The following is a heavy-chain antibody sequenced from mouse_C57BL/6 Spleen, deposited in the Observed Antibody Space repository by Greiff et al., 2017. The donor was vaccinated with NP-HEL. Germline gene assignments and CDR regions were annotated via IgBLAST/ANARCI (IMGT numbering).Heavy chain of an antibody. CDR1: GFTFSDYG. Sequence: EVQVVESGGGLVKPGGSLKLSCAASGFTFSDYGMHWVRQAPEKGLEWVAYISSGSSTIYYADTVKGRFTISRDNAKNTLFLQMTSLRSEDTAMYYCARKRVYYAMDYWGQGTSVTVSS. V-gene: IGHV5-17*01. CDR2: ISSGSSTI. CDR3: ARKRVYYAMDY. J-gene: IGHJ4*01.